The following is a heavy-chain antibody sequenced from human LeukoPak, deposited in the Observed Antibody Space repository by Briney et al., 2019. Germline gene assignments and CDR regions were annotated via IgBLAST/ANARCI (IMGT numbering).Heavy chain of an antibody. J-gene: IGHJ3*02. Sequence: PGGSLRLSCAASGFTFSSYSMNWVRQAPGKGLEWVSSISSSSSYIYYADSVKGRFTISRDNAKNSLYLQMNSLRAEDTAVYYCARGLRWLQFAFDIWGQGTMVTVSS. CDR1: GFTFSSYS. V-gene: IGHV3-21*01. D-gene: IGHD5-24*01. CDR2: ISSSSSYI. CDR3: ARGLRWLQFAFDI.